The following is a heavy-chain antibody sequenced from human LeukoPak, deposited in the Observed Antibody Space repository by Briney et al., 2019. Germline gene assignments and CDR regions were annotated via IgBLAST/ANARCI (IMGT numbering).Heavy chain of an antibody. D-gene: IGHD3-10*01. CDR3: ARGSMVRGVIIPD. Sequence: SETLSLTCAVHGVSFTGYYCSWIRQPPGKGLEWIGEINHRGSTNHNPPLKSRVTISVDTSKNQFSLKLSSVTAADTAVYYCARGSMVRGVIIPDWGQGTLVTVSS. V-gene: IGHV4-34*01. CDR1: GVSFTGYY. J-gene: IGHJ4*02. CDR2: INHRGST.